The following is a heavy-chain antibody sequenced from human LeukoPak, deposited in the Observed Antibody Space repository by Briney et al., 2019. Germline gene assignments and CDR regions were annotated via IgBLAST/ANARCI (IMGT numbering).Heavy chain of an antibody. CDR1: GYTFTGYY. D-gene: IGHD4-17*01. V-gene: IGHV1-2*02. J-gene: IGHJ1*01. Sequence: ASVTVSCKASGYTFTGYYMHWVRQAPGQGLEWMGWINPNSGGTNYAQKFQGRVTMTRDTSISTAYMELSRLRSDDTAVYYCAREFDYGDYAYFQRWGQGTLVTVSS. CDR3: AREFDYGDYAYFQR. CDR2: INPNSGGT.